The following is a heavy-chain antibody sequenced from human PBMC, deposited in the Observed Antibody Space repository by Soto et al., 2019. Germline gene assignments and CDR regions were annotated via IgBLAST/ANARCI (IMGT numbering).Heavy chain of an antibody. Sequence: GGSLRLSCAASGFTFNSHTMNWVRQAPGKGLEWLSYISDSSATIYYADSVKGRFTISRDNAKNSLHLQMNSLRAEDTAVYYCARDFGTYWGQGTLVTVSS. CDR1: GFTFNSHT. D-gene: IGHD3-10*01. CDR2: ISDSSATI. V-gene: IGHV3-48*01. CDR3: ARDFGTY. J-gene: IGHJ4*02.